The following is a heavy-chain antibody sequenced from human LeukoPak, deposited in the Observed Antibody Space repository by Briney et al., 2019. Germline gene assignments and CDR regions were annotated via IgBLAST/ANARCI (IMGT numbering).Heavy chain of an antibody. CDR2: FDPEDGET. Sequence: ASVKVSCKVSGYTLTELSMHWVRQAPGKGLEWMGGFDPEDGETIYAQKFQGRVTMTEDTSTDTAYMELSSLRSDDTAVYYCARLGENGLLTGYFYPWGQGTLVTVSS. V-gene: IGHV1-24*01. D-gene: IGHD3-9*01. CDR1: GYTLTELS. CDR3: ARLGENGLLTGYFYP. J-gene: IGHJ5*02.